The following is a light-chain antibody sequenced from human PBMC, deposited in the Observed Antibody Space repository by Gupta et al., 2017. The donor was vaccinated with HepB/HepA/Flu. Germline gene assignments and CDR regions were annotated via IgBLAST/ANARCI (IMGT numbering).Light chain of an antibody. CDR1: SSNIGSNT. CDR2: SNN. J-gene: IGLJ7*01. CDR3: AAWDDSLNAAV. Sequence: QSVLTQPPSASGTLGQRVTISCSGSSSNIGSNTVNWYQQLPGTAPKLLIYSNNQRPSGVPDRFSGSKSGTSASLAISGLQSEDEADYYCAAWDDSLNAAVFGGGTQLTVL. V-gene: IGLV1-44*01.